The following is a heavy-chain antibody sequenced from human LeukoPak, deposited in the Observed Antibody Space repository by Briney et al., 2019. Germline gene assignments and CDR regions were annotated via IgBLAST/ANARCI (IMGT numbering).Heavy chain of an antibody. V-gene: IGHV3-48*03. J-gene: IGHJ4*02. CDR3: ARDCSTSCYAAEDFDY. CDR2: ISSSGSTI. Sequence: GGSLRLSCAASGFTFSSYEMNWVRQAPGKGLEWVSYISSSGSTIYYADSVKGRFTISRDNAKNSLYLQMNSLRAEDTAVYYCARDCSTSCYAAEDFDYWGQGTLVTVSS. D-gene: IGHD2-2*01. CDR1: GFTFSSYE.